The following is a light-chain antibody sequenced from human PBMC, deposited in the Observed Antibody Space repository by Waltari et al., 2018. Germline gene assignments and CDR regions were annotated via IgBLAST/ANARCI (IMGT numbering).Light chain of an antibody. CDR2: AAS. CDR3: QQTYTVPGS. V-gene: IGKV1-39*01. J-gene: IGKJ2*01. CDR1: QSVRNY. Sequence: DIQMTQSPPSLSASVGDTATLTCRASQSVRNYLTWFQQKPGEAPKLLIHAASSLGFGVPSRFSGSGSETDFTLTIAGLQREDVGAYYCQQTYTVPGSFGQGTKVE.